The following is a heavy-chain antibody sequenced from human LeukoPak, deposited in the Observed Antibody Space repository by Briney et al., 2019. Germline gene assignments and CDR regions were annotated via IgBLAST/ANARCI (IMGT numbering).Heavy chain of an antibody. J-gene: IGHJ6*02. D-gene: IGHD3-16*01. CDR1: GGSISSGGYY. CDR3: ARGSPYDYEAYGMDV. CDR2: IYYSGST. V-gene: IGHV4-31*03. Sequence: SETLSLTCTVSGGSISSGGYYWSWIRQHPGKGLEWIGYIYYSGSTYYNPSLKSRVTISVDTSKNQFSLKLSSVTAADTAVYYCARGSPYDYEAYGMDVWGQGTTVTVSS.